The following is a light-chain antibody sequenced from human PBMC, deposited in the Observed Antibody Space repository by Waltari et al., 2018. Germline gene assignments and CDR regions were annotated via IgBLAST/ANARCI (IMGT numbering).Light chain of an antibody. CDR3: QQSYSTPLT. CDR1: QSISPW. Sequence: EIQMTQSPSTLSASVGDRVTMTCRASQSISPWLAWYQQKPGKAPKLLIYAASSLRSGVPSRFSGSGSGTDFTLTISSLQPEDFATYYCQQSYSTPLTFGGGTKVEIK. V-gene: IGKV1-39*01. CDR2: AAS. J-gene: IGKJ4*01.